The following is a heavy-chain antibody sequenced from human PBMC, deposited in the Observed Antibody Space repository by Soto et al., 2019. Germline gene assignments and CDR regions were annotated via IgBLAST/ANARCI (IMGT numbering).Heavy chain of an antibody. V-gene: IGHV4-39*01. J-gene: IGHJ5*02. CDR3: AGGDTAMFTAPRALYNWFYP. Sequence: SETLSLTCTVSGGSISSSSYYWGWIRQPPGKGLEWIGSIYYSGSTYYNPSLKSRVTISVDTSKNQFSLKLSSVTAADTAVYYCAGGDTAMFTAPRALYNWFYPWGQGTLVTVSS. CDR1: GGSISSSSYY. CDR2: IYYSGST. D-gene: IGHD5-18*01.